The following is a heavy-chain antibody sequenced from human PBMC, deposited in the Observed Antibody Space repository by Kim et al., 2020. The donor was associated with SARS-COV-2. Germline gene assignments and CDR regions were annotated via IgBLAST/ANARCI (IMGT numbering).Heavy chain of an antibody. CDR2: IKQDGSEK. D-gene: IGHD6-13*01. J-gene: IGHJ4*02. CDR1: GFTFSSYW. CDR3: ATQLVLLQSGVGDY. V-gene: IGHV3-7*01. Sequence: GGSLRLSCSASGFTFSSYWMSWVRQAPGKGLEWVANIKQDGSEKYYVDSVKGRFTIFRDNAKNSLYLQMDSLRAEDTAVYYCATQLVLLQSGVGDYWGQGTLVTVSS.